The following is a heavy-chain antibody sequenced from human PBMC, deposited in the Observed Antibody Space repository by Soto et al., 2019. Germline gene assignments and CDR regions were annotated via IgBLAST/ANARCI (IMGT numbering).Heavy chain of an antibody. J-gene: IGHJ4*02. CDR2: ISYDGSNK. CDR3: AKDLGRRLWFGEFDY. Sequence: GGSLRLSCAASGFTFSSYGMHWVRQAPGKGLEWVAVISYDGSNKYYADSVKGRFTISRDNSKNTLYLQMNSLRAEDTAVYYCAKDLGRRLWFGEFDYWGQGTLVTVSS. V-gene: IGHV3-30*18. D-gene: IGHD3-10*01. CDR1: GFTFSSYG.